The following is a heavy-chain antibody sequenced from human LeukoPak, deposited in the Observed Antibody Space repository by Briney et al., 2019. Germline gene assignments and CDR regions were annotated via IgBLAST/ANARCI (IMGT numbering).Heavy chain of an antibody. CDR3: ARLGSYHDF. CDR1: GASISTYY. CDR2: THSSGGS. D-gene: IGHD1-26*01. Sequence: SETLSLTCTVSGASISTYYWSWIRQTPEKGLEWMGHTHSSGGSSYYPSLKSRLTLSIDTSRNHLSLKLPSVTAADTAVYFCARLGSYHDFWGQGALVTVSS. V-gene: IGHV4-4*09. J-gene: IGHJ4*02.